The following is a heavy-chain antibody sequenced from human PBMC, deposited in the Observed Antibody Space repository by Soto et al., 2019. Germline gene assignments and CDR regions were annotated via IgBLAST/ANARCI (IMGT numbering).Heavy chain of an antibody. J-gene: IGHJ5*02. Sequence: ASVKVSRKASGYTFTSYGISWVRQAPGQGLEWMGWISAYNGNTNYAQKLQGRVTMTTDTSTSTAYMELRSLRSDDTAVYYCARDITGTTYDDWFDPWGQGTLVTVSS. V-gene: IGHV1-18*01. D-gene: IGHD1-7*01. CDR3: ARDITGTTYDDWFDP. CDR1: GYTFTSYG. CDR2: ISAYNGNT.